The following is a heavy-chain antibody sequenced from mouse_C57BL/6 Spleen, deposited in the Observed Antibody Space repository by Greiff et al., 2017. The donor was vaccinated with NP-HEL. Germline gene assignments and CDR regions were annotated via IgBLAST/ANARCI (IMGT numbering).Heavy chain of an antibody. V-gene: IGHV10-1*01. CDR2: IRSKSNNYAT. J-gene: IGHJ4*01. CDR1: GFSFTTYA. D-gene: IGHD1-1*01. Sequence: EVKLVESGGGLVQPKGSLKLSCAASGFSFTTYAMNWVRQAPGKGLEWVARIRSKSNNYATYYADSVKARFTISRDDSATMLYLQMNNLKTQDTDMYYGVRRPRIATRSGYAMDYWGQGTSVTVSS. CDR3: VRRPRIATRSGYAMDY.